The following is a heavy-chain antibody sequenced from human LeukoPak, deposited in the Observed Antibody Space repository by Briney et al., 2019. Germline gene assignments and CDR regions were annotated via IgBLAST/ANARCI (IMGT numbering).Heavy chain of an antibody. Sequence: PSETLSRTCAVYGGSFSGYYWSWLRQPPGKGLEWSGEINHSVSTNYNPSLKSRVTISVYTSKNQFSLTRSSVTAADQAVYYCARGNQGWRGIAQIWGQGTLVTVSS. CDR2: INHSVST. D-gene: IGHD6-13*01. CDR3: ARGNQGWRGIAQI. V-gene: IGHV4-34*01. J-gene: IGHJ4*02. CDR1: GGSFSGYY.